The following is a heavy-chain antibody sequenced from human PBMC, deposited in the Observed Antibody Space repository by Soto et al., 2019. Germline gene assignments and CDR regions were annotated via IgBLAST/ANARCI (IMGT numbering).Heavy chain of an antibody. CDR3: TTGLGGVGFGMDV. J-gene: IGHJ6*02. D-gene: IGHD3-10*01. CDR1: GFTFSNAW. CDR2: IKSKTDGGTT. Sequence: EVQLVESGGGLVKPGGSLRLSCAASGFTFSNAWMNWVRQAPGKGLEWVGRIKSKTDGGTTDYAAPVKGRFTISRDDSKNTLYLQMNSLKPEDTAVYYCTTGLGGVGFGMDVWGQGTTVTVSS. V-gene: IGHV3-15*07.